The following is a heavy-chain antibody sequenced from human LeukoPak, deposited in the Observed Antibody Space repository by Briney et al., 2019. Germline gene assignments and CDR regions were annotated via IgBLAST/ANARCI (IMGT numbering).Heavy chain of an antibody. Sequence: GGSLRLSCASYGFTFRSYTMTWVRQAPGKGLEWVAVINNSGATTYYVDSVKGRFTVSRDNSKNTLYLQMESLRAEDTAVYYCTGQRYLGSLRYYSDYWGQGTLVTVSS. CDR1: GFTFRSYT. V-gene: IGHV3-23*01. D-gene: IGHD1-26*01. CDR2: INNSGATT. CDR3: TGQRYLGSLRYYSDY. J-gene: IGHJ4*02.